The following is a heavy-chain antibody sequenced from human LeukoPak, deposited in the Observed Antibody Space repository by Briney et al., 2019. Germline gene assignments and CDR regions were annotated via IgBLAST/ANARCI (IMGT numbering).Heavy chain of an antibody. CDR2: IYTSGST. D-gene: IGHD2-2*01. Sequence: SETLSLTCTVSGGSTSSYYWSWIRQPAGKGLEWIGRIYTSGSTNYNPSLKSRVTISVDKSKNQFSLKLSSVTTADTAVYYCARAYCSSTSCSPGVYYMDVWGKGTTVTVSS. CDR3: ARAYCSSTSCSPGVYYMDV. V-gene: IGHV4-4*07. CDR1: GGSTSSYY. J-gene: IGHJ6*03.